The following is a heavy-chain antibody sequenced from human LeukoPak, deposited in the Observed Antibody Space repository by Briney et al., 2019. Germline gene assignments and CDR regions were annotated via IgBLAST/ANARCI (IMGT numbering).Heavy chain of an antibody. CDR1: GFTFGTYR. D-gene: IGHD7-27*01. CDR3: AIEFVSLGTGYFDL. J-gene: IGHJ2*01. CDR2: ITGSSTWT. Sequence: AGGSLRLSCEASGFTFGTYRMTWVRQAPGKGLEWVSGITGSSTWTYYADSVRGRFTISRDNSKNTLHLQMNNLTADDTAIYYCAIEFVSLGTGYFDLWGRGTLVTVSS. V-gene: IGHV3-23*01.